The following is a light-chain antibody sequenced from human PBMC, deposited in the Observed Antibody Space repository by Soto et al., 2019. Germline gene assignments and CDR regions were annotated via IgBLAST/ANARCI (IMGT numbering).Light chain of an antibody. Sequence: MTQSPATLSVSPWERVSLSCRASQSISTNLAWYQQKPGQAPRLLIYGASTRDTHIPDRFSGTGSETEFTLSVSSLQSEDFAIYYCQQYYDWPLVTFGGGTKVDI. CDR3: QQYYDWPLVT. J-gene: IGKJ4*01. V-gene: IGKV3-15*01. CDR1: QSISTN. CDR2: GAS.